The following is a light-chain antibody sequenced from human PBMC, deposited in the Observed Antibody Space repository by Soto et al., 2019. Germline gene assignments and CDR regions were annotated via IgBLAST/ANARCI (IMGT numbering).Light chain of an antibody. Sequence: IVVTKSAIVLSVSPGARAPPSCRASQSVSSAYLAWYQQKPGQAPKLLIYGASSRATGIPDRFSGSGSGTDFTLTISSLEPDDFAVYYCQQYGNSLTFGGGTKVDIK. CDR1: QSVSSAY. CDR3: QQYGNSLT. J-gene: IGKJ4*01. V-gene: IGKV3-20*01. CDR2: GAS.